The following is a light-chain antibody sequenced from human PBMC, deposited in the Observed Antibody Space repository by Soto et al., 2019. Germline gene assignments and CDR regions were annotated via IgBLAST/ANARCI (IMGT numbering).Light chain of an antibody. Sequence: DIQMTQSPATLAASLGDRVSLTCRASQSIDTWLAWYQQKPGKAPNLLIYKASRLESGVPSRFSGSGSGTEFTLTISSLQPEDFGSYYCQEYKNDYGTFGQGTKVDIK. CDR2: KAS. V-gene: IGKV1-5*03. J-gene: IGKJ1*01. CDR3: QEYKNDYGT. CDR1: QSIDTW.